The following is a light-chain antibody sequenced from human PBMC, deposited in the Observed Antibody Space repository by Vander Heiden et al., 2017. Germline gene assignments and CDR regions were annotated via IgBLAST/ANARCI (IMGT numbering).Light chain of an antibody. J-gene: IGLJ2*01. Sequence: SYVLTQPPSVSVAPGQTARLPCGGNNIGSKSVHWYQQKPGQAPVLVVYDDSARPSGIPERFSGSTSGNTATLTISRVEAGDEADYYCQVWDSSSDHVVFGGGTKLTVL. V-gene: IGLV3-21*02. CDR3: QVWDSSSDHVV. CDR1: NIGSKS. CDR2: DDS.